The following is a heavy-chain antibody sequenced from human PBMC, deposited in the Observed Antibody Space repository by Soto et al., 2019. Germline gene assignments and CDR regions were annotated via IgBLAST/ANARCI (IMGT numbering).Heavy chain of an antibody. D-gene: IGHD6-13*01. CDR2: IIPIFGTA. CDR1: GGTFSSYA. V-gene: IGHV1-69*12. CDR3: ARSYSPYSSSPVEWFDP. J-gene: IGHJ5*02. Sequence: QVQLVQSGAEVKKPGSSVKVSCKASGGTFSSYAISWVRQAPGQGLEWMGGIIPIFGTANYAQKFQGRVTITGDESTSTAYMELSSLRSEDTAVYYCARSYSPYSSSPVEWFDPWGQGTLVTVSS.